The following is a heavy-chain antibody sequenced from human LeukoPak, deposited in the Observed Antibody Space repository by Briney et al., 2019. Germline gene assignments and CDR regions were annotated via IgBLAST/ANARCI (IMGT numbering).Heavy chain of an antibody. J-gene: IGHJ4*02. V-gene: IGHV1-24*01. D-gene: IGHD6-19*01. Sequence: ASVKVSCKVSGYTLTELSMHWVRQAPGKGLEWMGGFDPEDGETIYAQKFQGRVTMTEDTSTDTAYMELSSLRSEDTAVYYCATWGIAVAAFDYWGQGTLVTVSS. CDR3: ATWGIAVAAFDY. CDR1: GYTLTELS. CDR2: FDPEDGET.